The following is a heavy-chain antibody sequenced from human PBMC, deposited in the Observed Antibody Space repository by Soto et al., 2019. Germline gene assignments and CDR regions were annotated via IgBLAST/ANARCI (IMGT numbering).Heavy chain of an antibody. CDR3: ARLKRRDGYNHDY. V-gene: IGHV4-59*01. D-gene: IGHD5-12*01. Sequence: SETLSLTCTVSGGSISSYYWSWIRQPPGKGLEWIGYIYYSGSTNYNPSLKSRVTISVDTSKNQFSLKLSSVTAADTAVYYCARLKRRDGYNHDYWGQGTLVTVSS. CDR1: GGSISSYY. J-gene: IGHJ4*02. CDR2: IYYSGST.